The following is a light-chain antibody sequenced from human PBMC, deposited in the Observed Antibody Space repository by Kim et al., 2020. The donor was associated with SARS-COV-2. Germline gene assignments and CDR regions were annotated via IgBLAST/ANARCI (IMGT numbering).Light chain of an antibody. V-gene: IGKV1-27*01. Sequence: SASAGDGATITGRASQDIANCLAWYQQKPGKGPKHLVYAASALKSGVPSRFSGRRSGTDFTLTISNLQPEDGATYYCQKYDRAPWTFGQGTKLEIK. CDR2: AAS. J-gene: IGKJ1*01. CDR1: QDIANC. CDR3: QKYDRAPWT.